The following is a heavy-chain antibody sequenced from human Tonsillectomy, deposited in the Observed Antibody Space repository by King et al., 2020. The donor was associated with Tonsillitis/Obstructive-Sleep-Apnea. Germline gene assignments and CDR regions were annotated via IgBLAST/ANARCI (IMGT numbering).Heavy chain of an antibody. CDR1: GFTFSSYS. V-gene: IGHV3-21*01. CDR2: ISSSSSYI. J-gene: IGHJ3*02. D-gene: IGHD2-2*01. CDR3: ARDLTGCSSTSCGFDDAFDI. Sequence: VQLVESGGGLVKPGGSLRLSCAASGFTFSSYSMNWVRQAPGKGLEWVSSISSSSSYIYYADSVKGRFTISRDNAKNSLYLQMNSLRAEDTAVYYCARDLTGCSSTSCGFDDAFDIWGQGTMVTVSS.